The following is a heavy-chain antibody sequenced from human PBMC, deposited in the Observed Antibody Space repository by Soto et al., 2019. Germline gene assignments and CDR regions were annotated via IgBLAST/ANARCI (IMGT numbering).Heavy chain of an antibody. D-gene: IGHD3-3*02. CDR3: AKESHFSMSLDY. CDR1: GFAFSSYA. Sequence: GGSLRLSCVASGFAFSSYAMSWVRQAPGKGLEWVSLSGDSTYYADSVKGRFTISRDNSKNTLYLQMNSLRVEDTAVYYCAKESHFSMSLDYWGQGTLVTVSS. J-gene: IGHJ4*02. V-gene: IGHV3-23*01. CDR2: SGDST.